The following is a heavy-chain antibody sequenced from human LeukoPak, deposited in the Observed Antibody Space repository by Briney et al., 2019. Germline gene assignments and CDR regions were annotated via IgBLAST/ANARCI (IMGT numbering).Heavy chain of an antibody. V-gene: IGHV3-30*02. Sequence: GGSLRLSCAASGFTFSSYGMHRVRQAPGKGLEWVAFIRYDGSNKYYADSVKGRFTISRDNSKNTLYLQMNSLRAEDTAVYYCAKDLARAFGIWGQGTMVTVSS. CDR2: IRYDGSNK. D-gene: IGHD3-3*02. CDR3: AKDLARAFGI. CDR1: GFTFSSYG. J-gene: IGHJ3*02.